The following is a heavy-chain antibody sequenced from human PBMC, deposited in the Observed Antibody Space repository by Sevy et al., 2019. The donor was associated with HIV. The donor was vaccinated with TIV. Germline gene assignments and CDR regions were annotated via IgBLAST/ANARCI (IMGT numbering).Heavy chain of an antibody. CDR3: ANRRSKGITITGFDY. CDR2: IYWDGDT. D-gene: IGHD3-9*01. Sequence: SGPTLVKPTQTLTLTCTFSGFSFSTSGVDAGWIRQPPGKAPEWLAMIYWDGDTRDSPSLRNRLTITKDTSKDQVVLRMANMKPMDTGTYYCANRRSKGITITGFDYWGHGTLVTVSS. J-gene: IGHJ4*01. V-gene: IGHV2-5*02. CDR1: GFSFSTSGVD.